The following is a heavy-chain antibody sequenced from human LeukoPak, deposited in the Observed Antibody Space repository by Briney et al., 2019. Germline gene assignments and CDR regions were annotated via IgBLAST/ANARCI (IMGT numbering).Heavy chain of an antibody. CDR1: GFTFSIYW. J-gene: IGHJ3*02. V-gene: IGHV3-74*01. CDR2: CDSDGSGT. Sequence: GGSLRLSCAASGFTFSIYWMYWVRQAPGKGLMWVSRCDSDGSGTTYVDSVKGRFTISRENAKNSLYLQMNSLRAGDTAVYYCARGPLGGAFDIWGQGTMVTVSS. CDR3: ARGPLGGAFDI.